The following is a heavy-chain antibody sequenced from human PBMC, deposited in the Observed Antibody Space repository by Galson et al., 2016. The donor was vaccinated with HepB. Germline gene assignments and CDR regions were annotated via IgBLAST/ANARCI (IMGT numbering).Heavy chain of an antibody. V-gene: IGHV1-2*06. CDR2: INPHSGGT. D-gene: IGHD2-8*02. CDR3: ARDLVEMDV. CDR1: GYTFTDYY. J-gene: IGHJ6*02. Sequence: SVKVSCKASGYTFTDYYMHWVRQAPGQGLEWMGRINPHSGGTNSAQKFQGRVTMTRDTAISTAYMELGSLSSDDTAVYYCARDLVEMDVWGQGTTVAVSS.